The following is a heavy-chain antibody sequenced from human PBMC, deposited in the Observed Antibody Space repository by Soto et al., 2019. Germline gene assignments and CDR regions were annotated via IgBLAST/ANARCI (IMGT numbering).Heavy chain of an antibody. CDR1: GFTVSSNY. D-gene: IGHD2-21*01. CDR3: ARDLGYCGNSPCIDWIDF. J-gene: IGHJ5*01. CDR2: IYSGGST. V-gene: IGHV3-53*04. Sequence: GGSLRLSCAASGFTVSSNYMSWVRQAPGKGLEWVSVIYSGGSTYYADSVKGRFTISRHNSKNTLYLQMNSLRAEDTAVYYCARDLGYCGNSPCIDWIDFWGQGTWVTVSS.